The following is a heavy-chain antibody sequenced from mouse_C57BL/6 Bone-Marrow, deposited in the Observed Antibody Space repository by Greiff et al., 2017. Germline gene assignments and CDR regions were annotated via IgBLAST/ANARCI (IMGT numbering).Heavy chain of an antibody. D-gene: IGHD2-10*02. Sequence: QVQLQQPGAELVKPGASVKLSCKASGYTFTSYWMHWVKQRPGQGLEWIGMIHPNSGSTNYNEKFKSKATLTVDKSSSTAYMQLSSLTSEDSAVYYCARSGYGTFFDYWGQGTTLTVSS. CDR3: ARSGYGTFFDY. CDR1: GYTFTSYW. J-gene: IGHJ2*01. V-gene: IGHV1-64*01. CDR2: IHPNSGST.